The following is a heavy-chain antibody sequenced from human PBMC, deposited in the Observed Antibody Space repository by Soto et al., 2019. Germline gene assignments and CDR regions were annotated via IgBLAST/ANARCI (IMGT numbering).Heavy chain of an antibody. CDR2: ISSSGSTI. CDR3: TRAVAAAGYYYYYYYYMDV. V-gene: IGHV3-11*01. CDR1: GFTFSDYY. D-gene: IGHD6-13*01. J-gene: IGHJ6*03. Sequence: QVQLVESGGGLVKPGGSLRLSCAASGFTFSDYYMSWIRQAPGKGLEWVSYISSSGSTIYYADSVKGRFTISRDNAKNSLDLQMNSPRAEETAVYYWTRAVAAAGYYYYYYYYMDVWGKGTTVTVSS.